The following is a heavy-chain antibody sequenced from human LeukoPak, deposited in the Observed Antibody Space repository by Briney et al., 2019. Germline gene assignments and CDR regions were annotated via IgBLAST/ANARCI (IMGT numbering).Heavy chain of an antibody. CDR1: GGSFSGYY. Sequence: SETLSLTCAVYGGSFSGYYRSWIRQPPGKGLEWIGEINHSGSTNYNPSLKSRVTISVDTSKNQFSLKLSSVTAADTAVYYCARVSSSWPGPGYYYYYGMDVWGQGTTVTVSS. CDR2: INHSGST. J-gene: IGHJ6*02. CDR3: ARVSSSWPGPGYYYYYGMDV. D-gene: IGHD6-13*01. V-gene: IGHV4-34*01.